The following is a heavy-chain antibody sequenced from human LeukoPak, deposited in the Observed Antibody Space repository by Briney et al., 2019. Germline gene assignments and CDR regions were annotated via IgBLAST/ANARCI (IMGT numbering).Heavy chain of an antibody. CDR2: IRSKAYGGTT. Sequence: GGSLRLSCTASGFTFGDYAMSWVRQAPGKGLEWVGFIRSKAYGGTTEYAASVKGRFTISRDDSKSIAYLQMNSLKTEDTAVYYCTRDLEDLAGPFDYWGQGTLVTVSS. CDR3: TRDLEDLAGPFDY. D-gene: IGHD6-19*01. V-gene: IGHV3-49*04. J-gene: IGHJ4*02. CDR1: GFTFGDYA.